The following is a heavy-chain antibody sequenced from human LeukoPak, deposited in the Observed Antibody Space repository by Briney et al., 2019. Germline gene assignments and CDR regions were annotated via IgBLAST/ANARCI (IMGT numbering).Heavy chain of an antibody. CDR2: INHSGST. J-gene: IGHJ4*02. D-gene: IGHD3-22*01. V-gene: IGHV4-34*01. CDR1: GGSFSGYY. Sequence: PSETLSLTCAVYGGSFSGYYWSWIRQPPGKGLEWIGEINHSGSTNYNPSLKSRVTISVDTSRNQFSLKLSSVTAADTAVYYCARGTGVVALYYSDYWGQGTLVTVSS. CDR3: ARGTGVVALYYSDY.